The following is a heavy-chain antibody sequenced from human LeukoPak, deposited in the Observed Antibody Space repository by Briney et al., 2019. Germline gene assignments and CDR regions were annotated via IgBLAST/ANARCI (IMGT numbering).Heavy chain of an antibody. V-gene: IGHV4-30-4*01. D-gene: IGHD6-19*01. CDR1: GGSISSGDYY. CDR3: ARHLLPVAVAGGYYYYGMDV. Sequence: PSETLSLTCTVSGGSISSGDYYWSWIRQPPGKGLEWIGYIYYSGSTNYNPSLKSRVTISVDTSKNQFSLKLSSVTAADTAVYYCARHLLPVAVAGGYYYYGMDVWGQGTTVTVSS. CDR2: IYYSGST. J-gene: IGHJ6*02.